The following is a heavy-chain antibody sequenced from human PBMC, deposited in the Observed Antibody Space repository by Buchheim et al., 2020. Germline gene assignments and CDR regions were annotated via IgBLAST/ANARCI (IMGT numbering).Heavy chain of an antibody. V-gene: IGHV4-61*02. Sequence: QVQLQESGPGLVKPSQTLSLTCTVSGGSISSGSYYWSWIRQPAGKGLEWIGRIYTSGSTNYNPSLKSRVTISVDTSKNQFSLKLSSVTDADTAVYYCASTGYYYYYGMDVWGQGTT. CDR3: ASTGYYYYYGMDV. CDR1: GGSISSGSYY. CDR2: IYTSGST. D-gene: IGHD4-17*01. J-gene: IGHJ6*02.